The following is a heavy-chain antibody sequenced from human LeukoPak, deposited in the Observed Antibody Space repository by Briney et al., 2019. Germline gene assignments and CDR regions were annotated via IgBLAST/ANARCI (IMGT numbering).Heavy chain of an antibody. V-gene: IGHV4-34*01. CDR2: INHSGST. Sequence: PGGSLRLSCAASGFTVSSNYMSWVRQPPGKGLEWIGEINHSGSTNYNPSLKSRVTISVDTSKNQFSLKLSSVTAADTAVYYCARGHGRYSGSSHEASWGQGTLVTVSS. J-gene: IGHJ5*02. CDR1: GFTVSSNY. D-gene: IGHD1-26*01. CDR3: ARGHGRYSGSSHEAS.